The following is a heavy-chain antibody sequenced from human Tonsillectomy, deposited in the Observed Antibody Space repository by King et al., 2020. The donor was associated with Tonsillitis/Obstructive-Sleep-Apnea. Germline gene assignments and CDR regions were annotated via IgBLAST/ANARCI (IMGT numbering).Heavy chain of an antibody. Sequence: HVQLQESGPGLVKPSETLSLTCTVSGGSISSYYWSWLRQPPGKGLEWIGYIYYSGSTNYNPSLKSRVTISVDTSKNQFSLKLSSVTAADTAVYYCARGDYCTSTSCYGGFDYWGQGTLVTVSS. J-gene: IGHJ4*02. CDR1: GGSISSYY. CDR3: ARGDYCTSTSCYGGFDY. D-gene: IGHD2-2*01. V-gene: IGHV4-59*01. CDR2: IYYSGST.